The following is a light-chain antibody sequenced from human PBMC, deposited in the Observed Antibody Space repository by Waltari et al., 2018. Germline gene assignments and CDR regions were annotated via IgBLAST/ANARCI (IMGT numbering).Light chain of an antibody. J-gene: IGLJ1*01. Sequence: QSALTQPASVSGSPGQSITISCTGTSSDVGRYNLVSWYQQHPGKAPKLMIFEVTKRPSVVPNRCSGATSGNTASRTISGLQAEDEADYYCCSYAGSATPYVFGTGTKVTVL. CDR3: CSYAGSATPYV. V-gene: IGLV2-23*02. CDR1: SSDVGRYNL. CDR2: EVT.